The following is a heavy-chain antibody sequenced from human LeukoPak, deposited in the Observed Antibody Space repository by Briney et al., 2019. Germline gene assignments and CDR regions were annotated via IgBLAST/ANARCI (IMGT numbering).Heavy chain of an antibody. V-gene: IGHV5-51*01. J-gene: IGHJ4*02. D-gene: IGHD3-10*01. CDR3: ARGGSTMVTPYYFDY. Sequence: GESLKISCKGSGYSFTSYWIGWVRQMPGKGLEWMGIIYPGDSDTRYSPSFQGQVTISADKSISTAYLQWSSLKASDTAMYYRARGGSTMVTPYYFDYWGQGTLVTVSS. CDR1: GYSFTSYW. CDR2: IYPGDSDT.